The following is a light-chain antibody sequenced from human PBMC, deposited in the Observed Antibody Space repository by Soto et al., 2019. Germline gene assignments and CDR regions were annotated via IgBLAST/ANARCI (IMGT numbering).Light chain of an antibody. CDR3: QQYSTWPPRYT. CDR1: QSVSSY. Sequence: DIVMTQSPATLSVPPGGRATLSCRASQSVSSYLAWYQQRPGQPPRLLIYRASTRATGIPARFSGSGSGTEFSLTISSLQSEDFAVYYCQQYSTWPPRYTFGQGTKLEI. V-gene: IGKV3-15*01. CDR2: RAS. J-gene: IGKJ2*01.